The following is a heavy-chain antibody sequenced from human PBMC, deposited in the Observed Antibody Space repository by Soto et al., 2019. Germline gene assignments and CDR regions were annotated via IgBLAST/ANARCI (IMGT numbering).Heavy chain of an antibody. J-gene: IGHJ3*02. CDR3: AKIYYYDSSAWADDAFDI. CDR2: ISGSGGST. D-gene: IGHD3-22*01. CDR1: GFTFSRYA. V-gene: IGHV3-23*01. Sequence: GGSLRLSCAASGFTFSRYAMSWVRQAPGKGLEWVSAISGSGGSTYYADSVKGRFTISRDNSKNTLYLQMNSLRAEDTAVYYCAKIYYYDSSAWADDAFDIWGQGTMVTVS.